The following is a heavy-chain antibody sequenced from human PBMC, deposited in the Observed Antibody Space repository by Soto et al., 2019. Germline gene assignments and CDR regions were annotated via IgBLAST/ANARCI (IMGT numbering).Heavy chain of an antibody. J-gene: IGHJ4*02. CDR1: GFTFSSYA. CDR2: ISGSGGST. D-gene: IGHD3-10*01. V-gene: IGHV3-23*01. CDR3: VKVHVWFGELSHFDY. Sequence: EVQLLESGGGLVQPGGSLRLSCAASGFTFSSYAMSWVRQAPGKGLEWVSAISGSGGSTYYADSVKGRFTISRDNSKNTLYLQMNSLRAEDTAVYYCVKVHVWFGELSHFDYWGQGTLVTVSS.